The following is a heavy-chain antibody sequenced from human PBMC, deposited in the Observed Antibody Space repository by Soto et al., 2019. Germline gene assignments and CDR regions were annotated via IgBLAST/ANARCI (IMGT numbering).Heavy chain of an antibody. D-gene: IGHD1-26*01. V-gene: IGHV1-2*02. CDR2: INPKKGDT. J-gene: IGHJ6*02. CDR3: ARSSGGHSFNGMDV. Sequence: QVQLVQSGADVKRPGASVKVTCEASGYTLIDYYIHWVRQAPGQGLEWLGWINPKKGDTKTTQNFQGRVTLTRDTSISAAYMEISRLRSDDTAVYYCARSSGGHSFNGMDVWGQGTSVTVSS. CDR1: GYTLIDYY.